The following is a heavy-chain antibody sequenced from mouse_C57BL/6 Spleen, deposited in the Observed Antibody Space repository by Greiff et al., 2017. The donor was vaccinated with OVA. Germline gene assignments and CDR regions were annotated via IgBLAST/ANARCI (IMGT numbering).Heavy chain of an antibody. CDR2: INPNNGGT. CDR3: ARDWTLAHFDD. J-gene: IGHJ2*01. CDR1: GYTFTNYY. Sequence: EVQLQQSGPELVKPGASVKLSCKASGYTFTNYYLSWVKQRTGQSLEWIVDINPNNGGTNYNQKFKGTATLTVDKSSSPAYLELRSLTSEDSAVYYCARDWTLAHFDDWGQGTTLTVSS. V-gene: IGHV1-26*01.